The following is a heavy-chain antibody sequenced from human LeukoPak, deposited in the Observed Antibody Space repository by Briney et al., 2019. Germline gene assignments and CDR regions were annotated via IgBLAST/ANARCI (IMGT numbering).Heavy chain of an antibody. CDR3: ARGGTIGNGFDY. V-gene: IGHV4-59*01. Sequence: SETLSLTCTVSGGSISTYYWSWLRQPPGKGREWIGYIYYSGSPNYNPSLKSRVTISVDTSKNQFSLKLSSVTAADTAVYYCARGGTIGNGFDYWGQGTLVTVSS. J-gene: IGHJ4*02. CDR1: GGSISTYY. CDR2: IYYSGSP. D-gene: IGHD2-8*01.